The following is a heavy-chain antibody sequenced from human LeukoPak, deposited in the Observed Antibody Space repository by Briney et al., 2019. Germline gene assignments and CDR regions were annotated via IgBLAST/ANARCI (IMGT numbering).Heavy chain of an antibody. CDR2: ISGSDGST. D-gene: IGHD5-24*01. Sequence: GGSLRLSCAASGFTFTSYAMSWVRQAPGGRLEWVSSISGSDGSTFYPDSVKGRFTVSRDNSKNTLYLQMNSLRAEDTAVYYCAKREMATHTWGTFDIWGQGTMVTVSS. J-gene: IGHJ3*02. CDR1: GFTFTSYA. CDR3: AKREMATHTWGTFDI. V-gene: IGHV3-23*01.